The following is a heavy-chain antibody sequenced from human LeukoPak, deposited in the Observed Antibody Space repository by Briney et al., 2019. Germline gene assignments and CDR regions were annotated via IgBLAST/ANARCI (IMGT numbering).Heavy chain of an antibody. D-gene: IGHD3-10*01. CDR2: LTIGVLV. V-gene: IGHV3-21*01. J-gene: IGHJ6*03. Sequence: PGGSLRLSCAVSGFTFIAYSMSWARQAPGKGLELVSFLTIGVLVYCADSLKGRFTISRDNGKSSLYLQMNSLRAEDTAVYYCARGGFNMVRGVIIPSNSYYYYMDIWGKGTTVTVSS. CDR3: ARGGFNMVRGVIIPSNSYYYYMDI. CDR1: GFTFIAYS.